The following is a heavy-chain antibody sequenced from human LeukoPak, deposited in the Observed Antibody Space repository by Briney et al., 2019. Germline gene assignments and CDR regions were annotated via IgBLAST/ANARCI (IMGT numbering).Heavy chain of an antibody. CDR2: IYYSGST. CDR1: GVSISSTTYY. Sequence: SETLSLTCTVSGVSISSTTYYWGWIRQPPGKGLEWIGSIYYSGSTYYNPPLKSRVTISLDTSKNQFSLKLSSVTAADTAVYYCAREDQLPYAFDIWGQGTMVTVSS. D-gene: IGHD2-2*01. J-gene: IGHJ3*02. V-gene: IGHV4-39*07. CDR3: AREDQLPYAFDI.